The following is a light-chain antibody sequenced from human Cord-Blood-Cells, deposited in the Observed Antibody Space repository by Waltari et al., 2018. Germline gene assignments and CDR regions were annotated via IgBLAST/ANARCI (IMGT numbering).Light chain of an antibody. J-gene: IGKJ5*01. Sequence: DIQMTQSPSSMSGSVGARVTITCLASQSISSYLNWYQQKPGKAPKLLIYAASSLQSGVPSRFSGSGSGTDFTLTISSLQPEDFATYYCQQSYSTPITFGQGTRLEIK. V-gene: IGKV1-39*01. CDR2: AAS. CDR1: QSISSY. CDR3: QQSYSTPIT.